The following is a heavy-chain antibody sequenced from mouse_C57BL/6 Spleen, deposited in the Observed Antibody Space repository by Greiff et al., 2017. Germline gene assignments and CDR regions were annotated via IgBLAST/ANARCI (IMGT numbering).Heavy chain of an antibody. CDR1: GYAFSSSW. Sequence: VQLQQSGPELVKPGASVKISCKASGYAFSSSWMNWVKQRPGKGLEWIGRIYPGDGDTNYNGKVKGKATLTADKSSSTAYMQLSSLTYEDSAVYFCARGDSSGYEGDFDYWGQGTTLTVSS. D-gene: IGHD3-2*02. CDR2: IYPGDGDT. J-gene: IGHJ2*01. CDR3: ARGDSSGYEGDFDY. V-gene: IGHV1-82*01.